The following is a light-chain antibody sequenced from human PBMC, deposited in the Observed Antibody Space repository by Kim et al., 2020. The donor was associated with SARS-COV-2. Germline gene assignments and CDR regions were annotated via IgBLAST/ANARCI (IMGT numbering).Light chain of an antibody. Sequence: ASVGEGVPITCRASQSIGNSGNWYQQEPEEAPKLLIYTAPALQNGVPSRFSGSGSGTEFTLTISSLQPEDFATFICQQSYTTTHAFGGGTKVDIK. J-gene: IGKJ4*01. V-gene: IGKV1-39*01. CDR1: QSIGNS. CDR2: TAP. CDR3: QQSYTTTHA.